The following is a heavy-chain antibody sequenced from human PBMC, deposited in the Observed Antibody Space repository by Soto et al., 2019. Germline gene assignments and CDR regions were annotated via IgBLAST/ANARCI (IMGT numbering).Heavy chain of an antibody. D-gene: IGHD2-8*02. CDR3: TRKTGGYYFFEY. CDR2: ISSGGAT. J-gene: IGHJ4*02. V-gene: IGHV4-28*01. Sequence: QVQLQESGPGLVKPSDTLSLTCAVSGTSISGDYWWGWIRQTPGKGLEWIGYISSGGATHYNPSLGSRLTMSVDTSRSQFSLKLSSVTAVDAAIYYCTRKTGGYYFFEYWGRGTLVTVSS. CDR1: GTSISGDYW.